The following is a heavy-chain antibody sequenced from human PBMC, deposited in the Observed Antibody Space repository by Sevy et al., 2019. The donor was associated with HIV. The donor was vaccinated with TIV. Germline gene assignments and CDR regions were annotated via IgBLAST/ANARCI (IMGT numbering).Heavy chain of an antibody. CDR3: ARDCTGWSGYPRYYYYGMDV. V-gene: IGHV3-11*06. Sequence: GGSLRLSCAASGFTFSDYYMSWIRQAPGKGLEWVSYISSSSSYTNYADSVKGRFTISRDNAKNSLYLQMNSLRAEDTAVYYCARDCTGWSGYPRYYYYGMDVWGQGTTVTVSS. CDR1: GFTFSDYY. J-gene: IGHJ6*02. D-gene: IGHD3-3*01. CDR2: ISSSSSYT.